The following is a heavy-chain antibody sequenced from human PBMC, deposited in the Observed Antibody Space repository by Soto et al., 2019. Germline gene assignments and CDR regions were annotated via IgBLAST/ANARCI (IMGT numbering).Heavy chain of an antibody. Sequence: EVQLVETGGGLIQPGGSLRLSCAASGITVSTNYMSWVRQAPGKGLEWVSVIYSDGKTFYADSVKGRFTISRDNSQNTVSLQMNSLGADDRALYYCARDGGGGYYDSSGYMAVWGQGTLVTVSS. CDR1: GITVSTNY. CDR3: ARDGGGGYYDSSGYMAV. J-gene: IGHJ4*02. CDR2: IYSDGKT. D-gene: IGHD3-22*01. V-gene: IGHV3-53*02.